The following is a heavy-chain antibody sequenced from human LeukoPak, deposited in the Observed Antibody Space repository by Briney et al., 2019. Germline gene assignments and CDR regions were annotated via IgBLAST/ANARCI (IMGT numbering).Heavy chain of an antibody. Sequence: GASVKVSCTASGYTFKNYYIHWVRQAPGQGLEWMGWINPNGGDTHFAQKFQGRATMTRDTSISTAHMEMSRLRFDDTAVYYCGRGSRSSFDYWGQGTLVTVSS. J-gene: IGHJ4*02. CDR1: GYTFKNYY. CDR2: INPNGGDT. CDR3: GRGSRSSFDY. V-gene: IGHV1-2*02. D-gene: IGHD6-6*01.